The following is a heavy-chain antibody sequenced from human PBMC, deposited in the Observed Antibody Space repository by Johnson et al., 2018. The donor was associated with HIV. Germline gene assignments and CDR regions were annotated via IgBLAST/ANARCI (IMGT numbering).Heavy chain of an antibody. D-gene: IGHD3-10*01. V-gene: IGHV3-30-3*01. J-gene: IGHJ3*02. CDR2: ISYDGSNK. CDR1: GFTFSSYA. CDR3: ARIGLPYYYGSGSYSHDAFDI. Sequence: VQLVESGGGVVQPGRSLRLSCAASGFTFSSYAMHWVRQAPGKGLEWVAVISYDGSNKYYADSVKGRFTISRDNSKNTLYLQMNSLRAEDTAVYYCARIGLPYYYGSGSYSHDAFDIWGQGIMVTVSS.